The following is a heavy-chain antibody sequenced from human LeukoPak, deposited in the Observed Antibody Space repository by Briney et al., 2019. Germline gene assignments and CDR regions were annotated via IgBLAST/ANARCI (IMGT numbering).Heavy chain of an antibody. CDR2: ISYEGGTQ. V-gene: IGHV3-30*18. CDR3: AKEGTPQVSTWYDL. D-gene: IGHD3-10*01. CDR1: GFTFSTYG. J-gene: IGHJ5*02. Sequence: GGSLRLSCAASGFTFSTYGMHWVRQAPGKGLEWVAAISYEGGTQHYADSVKGRFIISRDNPRNTLYLQMNILRTEDTAVYYCAKEGTPQVSTWYDLWGQGTQVIVSS.